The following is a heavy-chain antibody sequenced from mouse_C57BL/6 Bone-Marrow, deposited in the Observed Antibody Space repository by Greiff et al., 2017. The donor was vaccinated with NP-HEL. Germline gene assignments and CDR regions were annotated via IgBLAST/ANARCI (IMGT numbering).Heavy chain of an antibody. V-gene: IGHV5-16*01. CDR3: ARDLGYSWYFDV. CDR2: INYDGSST. Sequence: DVKLVESEGGLVQPGSSMKLSCTASGFTFSDYYMAWVRQVPEKGLEWVANINYDGSSTYYLDSLKSRFIFSRDNAKNILYLQMSSLKSEDTATYYCARDLGYSWYFDVWGTGTTVTVSS. CDR1: GFTFSDYY. J-gene: IGHJ1*03. D-gene: IGHD3-1*01.